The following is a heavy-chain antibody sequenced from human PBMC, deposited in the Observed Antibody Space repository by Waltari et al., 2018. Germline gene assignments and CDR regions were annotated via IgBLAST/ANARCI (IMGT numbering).Heavy chain of an antibody. V-gene: IGHV3-73*01. D-gene: IGHD3-3*01. J-gene: IGHJ6*03. CDR2: IRSKALKYAK. Sequence: EVQLVESGGGLVQPGGSLKLSCAASGFTFSDSAIHWVRQAPGKGRGGIGRIRSKALKYAKAYAESLADKFTISRDDSKNMAYLQMNNVTTADSAIYYCSRLFGSGDYYFPYMDVWGQGTTVTVSS. CDR1: GFTFSDSA. CDR3: SRLFGSGDYYFPYMDV.